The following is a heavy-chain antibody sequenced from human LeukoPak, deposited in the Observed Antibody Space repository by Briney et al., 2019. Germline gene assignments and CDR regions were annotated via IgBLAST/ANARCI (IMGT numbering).Heavy chain of an antibody. J-gene: IGHJ5*02. D-gene: IGHD3-22*01. V-gene: IGHV4-39*01. CDR3: ARHGGYYDSSGYPFDP. CDR2: IYYSGST. Sequence: SETLSLTCTVSGGSISSSSYYWGWIRQPPGKGLEWIGSIYYSGSTYYNPSLKSRVTISVDTSKNQFSLKLSSVTAADTAVYYCARHGGYYDSSGYPFDPWGQGTLVTVSS. CDR1: GGSISSSSYY.